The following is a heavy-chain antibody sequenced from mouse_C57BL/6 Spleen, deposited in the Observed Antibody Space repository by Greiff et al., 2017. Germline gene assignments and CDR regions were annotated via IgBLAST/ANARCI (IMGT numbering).Heavy chain of an antibody. Sequence: VQLQQPGAELVKPGASVKMSCTASGYTFTSYWITWVKQRPGQGLEWIGDIYPGSGSTNYNEKFKSKATLTVDTSSSTAYMQISSLTSEDSAVYYCARRYYGSRDWYFEVWGTGTTVTVSS. V-gene: IGHV1-55*01. CDR1: GYTFTSYW. CDR3: ARRYYGSRDWYFEV. J-gene: IGHJ1*03. CDR2: IYPGSGST. D-gene: IGHD1-1*01.